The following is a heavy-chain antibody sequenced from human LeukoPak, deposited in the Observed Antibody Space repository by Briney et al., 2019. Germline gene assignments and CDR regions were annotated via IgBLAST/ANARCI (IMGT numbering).Heavy chain of an antibody. J-gene: IGHJ5*02. Sequence: ASVKVSCKASGYTFTNYDISWVRQAPGHGLKCMGWIRSFNGDTNYAQNFQGRVTITADTSTSTAYMELRSLRSDDTAVYYCARGWELLSWGQGTLVTVSS. D-gene: IGHD3-10*01. CDR3: ARGWELLS. CDR2: IRSFNGDT. V-gene: IGHV1-18*01. CDR1: GYTFTNYD.